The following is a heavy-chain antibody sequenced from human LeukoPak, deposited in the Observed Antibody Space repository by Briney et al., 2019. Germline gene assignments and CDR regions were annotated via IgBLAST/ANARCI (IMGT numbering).Heavy chain of an antibody. CDR3: ARVAVITGTKRFNWFDP. J-gene: IGHJ5*02. CDR2: IYYSGST. V-gene: IGHV4-30-4*08. Sequence: SETLFLTCTVSGGSISSGDYYWSWIRQPPGKGLEWIGYIYYSGSTYYNPSLKSRVTISVDTSKNQFSLKLSSVTAADTAVYYCARVAVITGTKRFNWFDPWGQGTLVTVSS. D-gene: IGHD1/OR15-1a*01. CDR1: GGSISSGDYY.